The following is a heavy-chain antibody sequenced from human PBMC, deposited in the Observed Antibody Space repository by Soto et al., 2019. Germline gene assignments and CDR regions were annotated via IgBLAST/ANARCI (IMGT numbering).Heavy chain of an antibody. D-gene: IGHD1-26*01. Sequence: PGGSLRLSCAASGFTFSSYWMSWVRQAPGKGLEWVANIKQDGSEKYYVDSVKGRFTISRDNAKNTLYLQMNSLSAEDTAIYYCATVATGSYFWFDPWGQGTLVTVSS. CDR2: IKQDGSEK. J-gene: IGHJ5*02. CDR1: GFTFSSYW. V-gene: IGHV3-7*02. CDR3: ATVATGSYFWFDP.